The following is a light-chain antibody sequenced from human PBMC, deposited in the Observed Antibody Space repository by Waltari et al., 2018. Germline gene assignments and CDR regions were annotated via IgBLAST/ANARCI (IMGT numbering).Light chain of an antibody. V-gene: IGKV1-39*01. CDR3: QQTYSAPLT. CDR2: ATS. Sequence: DIQMTQSPSSLSASVGDRVTIACRASQGISNYLNWYQQKPGEAPKLLIYATSNLQIGVPSRVSGGGSGTDFTLTISGLQPEGFATYYCQQTYSAPLTFGGGTKVEIK. J-gene: IGKJ4*01. CDR1: QGISNY.